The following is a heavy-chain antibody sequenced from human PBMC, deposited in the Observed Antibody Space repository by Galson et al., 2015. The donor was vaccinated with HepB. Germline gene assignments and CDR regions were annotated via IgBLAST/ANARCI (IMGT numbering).Heavy chain of an antibody. CDR1: GYTFTTYA. J-gene: IGHJ4*02. CDR3: ARPDSSLYGAFDY. Sequence: SVKVSCKASGYTFTTYAMNWVRQAPGQGLAWMGWINTYTGNPTYAQGFTGRFVFSLDTSVSTVYLQISSLKAEDTAVYYCARPDSSLYGAFDYWGQGTLVTVSS. V-gene: IGHV7-4-1*02. CDR2: INTYTGNP. D-gene: IGHD6-13*01.